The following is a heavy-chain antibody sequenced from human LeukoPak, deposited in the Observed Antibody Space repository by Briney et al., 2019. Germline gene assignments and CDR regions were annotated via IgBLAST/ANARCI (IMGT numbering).Heavy chain of an antibody. CDR3: ARSRCYNCAFDI. V-gene: IGHV4-4*07. CDR2: VFTSGDT. CDR1: GRSISPYN. J-gene: IGHJ3*02. Sequence: PAETLSLPRSVAGRSISPYNSSWIRQHARKRLEWIGRVFTSGDTKYNSSLKSRVTMSVDTSKNHFSLKLISATAADTAVYYCARSRCYNCAFDIWGQGTMVTVSS. D-gene: IGHD2-2*02.